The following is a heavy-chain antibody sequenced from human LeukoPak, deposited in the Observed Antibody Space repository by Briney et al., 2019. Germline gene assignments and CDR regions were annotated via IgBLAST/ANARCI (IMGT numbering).Heavy chain of an antibody. CDR2: INPNSGGT. Sequence: ASVKVSCKASGYTFTSYDINWVRQATGQGLEWMGWINPNSGGTNYAQKFQGRVTMTRDTSISTAYMELSRLRSDDTAVYYCARVGAPKSDAFDIWGQGTMVTVSS. V-gene: IGHV1-2*02. J-gene: IGHJ3*02. CDR3: ARVGAPKSDAFDI. D-gene: IGHD1-26*01. CDR1: GYTFTSYD.